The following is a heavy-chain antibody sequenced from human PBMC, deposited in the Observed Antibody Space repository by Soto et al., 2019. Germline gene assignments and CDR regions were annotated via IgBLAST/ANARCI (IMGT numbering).Heavy chain of an antibody. CDR2: IYYSGST. D-gene: IGHD6-13*01. CDR3: ARIIAAAPFFYYYYGMDV. Sequence: TLSLTCTVSSGSISSSSYYWGWIRQPPGKGLEWIGSIYYSGSTYYNPSLKSRVTISVDTSKNQFSLKLSSVTAADTAVYYCARIIAAAPFFYYYYGMDVWGQGTTVTVSS. CDR1: SGSISSSSYY. J-gene: IGHJ6*02. V-gene: IGHV4-39*01.